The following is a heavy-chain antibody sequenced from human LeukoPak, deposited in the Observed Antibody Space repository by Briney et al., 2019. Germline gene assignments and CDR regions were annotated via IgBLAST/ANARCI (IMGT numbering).Heavy chain of an antibody. CDR3: AREGIVVVPAAKGRWFDP. CDR2: IIPIFGTA. V-gene: IGHV1-69*13. D-gene: IGHD2-2*01. CDR1: GGTFSSYA. J-gene: IGHJ5*02. Sequence: SVKVSCKASGGTFSSYAISWVRQAPGQGLEWMGGIIPIFGTANYAQKFQGRVTITADESKSTAYMELSSLRSEDTAVYYCAREGIVVVPAAKGRWFDPWGQGTLVTVSS.